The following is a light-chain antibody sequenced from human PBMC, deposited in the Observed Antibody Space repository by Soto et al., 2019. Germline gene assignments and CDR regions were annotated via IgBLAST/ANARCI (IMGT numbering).Light chain of an antibody. CDR1: QTITT. J-gene: IGKJ1*01. CDR3: QQYNKWPPDT. V-gene: IGKV3-15*01. CDR2: GAS. Sequence: EIVLTQSPGTLSLSPGERATLSCRASQTITTLAWYQQRHGQAPRLLIYGASTRATGIAARFSGSGSGTEFTLTISSLQSEDFAVYYCQQYNKWPPDTSGQGTKVDIK.